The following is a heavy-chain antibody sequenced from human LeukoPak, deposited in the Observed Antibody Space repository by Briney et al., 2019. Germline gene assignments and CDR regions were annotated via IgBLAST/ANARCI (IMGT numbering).Heavy chain of an antibody. CDR2: INSDGSST. CDR1: GFIFSSYW. D-gene: IGHD5-18*01. J-gene: IGHJ6*02. Sequence: SGGSLRLSCAASGFIFSSYWMHWVRQAPGKGLVWVSRINSDGSSTSYADSVKGRFTISRDNAKNTLYLQMNSLRAEDTAVYYSARDNPIQLWPNYYYYYGMDVWGQGTTVTVSS. V-gene: IGHV3-74*01. CDR3: ARDNPIQLWPNYYYYYGMDV.